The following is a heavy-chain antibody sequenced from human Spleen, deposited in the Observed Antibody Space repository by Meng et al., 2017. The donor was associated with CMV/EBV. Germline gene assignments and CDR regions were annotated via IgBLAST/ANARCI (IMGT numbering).Heavy chain of an antibody. CDR1: GGSVSGDSYY. D-gene: IGHD1-14*01. CDR2: FFYSGSS. Sequence: SETLSLTCTVSGGSVSGDSYYWNWIRQPPGKTLEWIGYFFYSGSSNYNPSLKSRVTLSVDTSKNQFSLKLSSVTAADTAVYYCARDSGSYWGQGTLVTVSS. CDR3: ARDSGSY. J-gene: IGHJ4*02. V-gene: IGHV4-61*01.